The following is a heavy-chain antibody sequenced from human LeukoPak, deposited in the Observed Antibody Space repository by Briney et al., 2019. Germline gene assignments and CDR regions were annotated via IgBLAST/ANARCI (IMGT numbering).Heavy chain of an antibody. CDR1: GFTFSSYS. CDR2: ISSSSSTI. Sequence: AGGSLRPSCAASGFTFSSYSMNWVRQAPGKGLEWVSYISSSSSTIYYADSVKGRFTISRDNAKNSLYLQMNSLRAEDTAVYYCARGRGSYYDRGVVAFDIWGQGTMVTVSS. D-gene: IGHD1-26*01. CDR3: ARGRGSYYDRGVVAFDI. J-gene: IGHJ3*02. V-gene: IGHV3-48*04.